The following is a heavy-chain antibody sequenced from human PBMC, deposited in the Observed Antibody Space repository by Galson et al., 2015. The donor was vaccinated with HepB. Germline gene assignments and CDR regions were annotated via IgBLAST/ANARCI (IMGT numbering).Heavy chain of an antibody. CDR1: GYSFTSYW. CDR3: ATSDALVAGAADY. D-gene: IGHD6-19*01. V-gene: IGHV5-10-1*01. Sequence: QSGAEVKKPGESLRISCKGSGYSFTSYWISWVRQMPGKGLEWMGRIDPDDSYTIYSPSFQGHVTIPTDKSISTAYLQWSSLRASDTAMYYCATSDALVAGAADYWGQGTLVTVSS. CDR2: IDPDDSYT. J-gene: IGHJ4*02.